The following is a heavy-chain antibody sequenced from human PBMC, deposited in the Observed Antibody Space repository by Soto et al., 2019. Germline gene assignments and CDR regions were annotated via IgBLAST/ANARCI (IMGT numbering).Heavy chain of an antibody. J-gene: IGHJ5*02. CDR2: SYSSGST. Sequence: SESLCLACTVAGGAINSYYWAWIRQPAGKVREWIGRSYSSGSTKYNRSLHMRVTMSLYTSSEQLSVRLTSVTAADTAVYYCARGQRLSEWLDPWGHGTLVTVSS. D-gene: IGHD2-2*01. CDR3: ARGQRLSEWLDP. CDR1: GGAINSYY. V-gene: IGHV4-4*07.